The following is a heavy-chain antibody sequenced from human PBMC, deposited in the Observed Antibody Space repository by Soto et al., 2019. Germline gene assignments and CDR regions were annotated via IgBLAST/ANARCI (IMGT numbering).Heavy chain of an antibody. CDR3: ARDSPPYSSGWYYGY. Sequence: PGGSLRLSCAASGFTFNSYGMHWVRQAPGKGLEWVAVIWYDGSNKYYADSVKGRFTISRDNSKNTLYLQMNSLRAEDTAVYYCARDSPPYSSGWYYGYWGQGTLVTVSS. CDR1: GFTFNSYG. J-gene: IGHJ4*02. CDR2: IWYDGSNK. D-gene: IGHD6-19*01. V-gene: IGHV3-33*01.